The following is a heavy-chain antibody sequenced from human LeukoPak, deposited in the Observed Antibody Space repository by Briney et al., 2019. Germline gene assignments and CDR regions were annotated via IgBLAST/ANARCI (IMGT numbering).Heavy chain of an antibody. Sequence: SETLSLTCTVAGGSISNHYSSWIRQAPGKGLEWIGYTYYSGSTNYNPSVKSRVTISVDTSKNQFSLRLTSVTAADTAVYYCAKHLTNAYYDMIWFDPWGQGTVV. V-gene: IGHV4-59*11. D-gene: IGHD3-22*01. CDR2: TYYSGST. CDR3: AKHLTNAYYDMIWFDP. J-gene: IGHJ5*02. CDR1: GGSISNHY.